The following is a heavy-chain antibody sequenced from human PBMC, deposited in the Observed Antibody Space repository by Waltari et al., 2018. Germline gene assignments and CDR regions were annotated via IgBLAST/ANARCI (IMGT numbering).Heavy chain of an antibody. D-gene: IGHD3-10*01. CDR2: VKSEGDGGTR. V-gene: IGHV3-15*01. J-gene: IGHJ6*04. CDR3: ATDYGDFLGV. Sequence: EVQVVESGGGLVKPGGSLRLSCVVSGFTFTTAWMSWVRQVPGKGLEWVGRVKSEGDGGTRDYSAPLKGRISLSRDDSKNTVYLQMNTLKPEDTAVYFCATDYGDFLGVWGTGTTVTVFS. CDR1: GFTFTTAW.